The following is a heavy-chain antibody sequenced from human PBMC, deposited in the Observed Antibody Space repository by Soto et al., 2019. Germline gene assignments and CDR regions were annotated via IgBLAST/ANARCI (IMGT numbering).Heavy chain of an antibody. CDR3: ARGRVGVATIRGDYFDY. J-gene: IGHJ4*02. V-gene: IGHV4-30-2*01. Sequence: SETLSLTCAVSGGSISSGGYSWSWIRQPPGKGLEWIGYMYHSGSTYYNPSLKSRVTISIDRSKNQFSLKLSSVTAADTAVYYCARGRVGVATIRGDYFDYWGQGTLVTVSS. D-gene: IGHD5-12*01. CDR1: GGSISSGGYS. CDR2: MYHSGST.